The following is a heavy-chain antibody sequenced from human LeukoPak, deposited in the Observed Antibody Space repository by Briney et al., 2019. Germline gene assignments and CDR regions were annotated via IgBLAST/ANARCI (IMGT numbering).Heavy chain of an antibody. CDR1: GGSISTFY. D-gene: IGHD3-10*01. J-gene: IGHJ4*02. Sequence: PSETLSLTCTVSGGSISTFYWSWIRQPAGKGLEWIGRIYTSGSTNYNPSLKSRVTISVDRSKNQFSLKLSSVTAADTAVYYCARAGYYYGSGSQFDYWGQGTLVAVSS. CDR3: ARAGYYYGSGSQFDY. V-gene: IGHV4-4*07. CDR2: IYTSGST.